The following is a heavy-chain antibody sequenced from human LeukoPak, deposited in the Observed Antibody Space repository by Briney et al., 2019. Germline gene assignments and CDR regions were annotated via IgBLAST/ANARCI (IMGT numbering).Heavy chain of an antibody. V-gene: IGHV1-46*01. CDR2: INPSGGST. J-gene: IGHJ3*02. CDR1: GYTFTNNY. Sequence: GASVKVSCKASGYTFTNNYIHWVRQAPGQGLEWMGIINPSGGSTNYAQKFQGRVTMTWDMSTSTVYMELSSLRSEDSAVYYCARVKQFGELLYPFDAFDIWGQGTMVTVSS. D-gene: IGHD3-10*01. CDR3: ARVKQFGELLYPFDAFDI.